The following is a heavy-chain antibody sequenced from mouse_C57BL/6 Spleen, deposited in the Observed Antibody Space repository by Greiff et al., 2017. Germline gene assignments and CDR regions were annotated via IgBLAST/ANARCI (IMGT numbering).Heavy chain of an antibody. CDR2: INPSNGGT. V-gene: IGHV1-53*01. CDR3: ARDGGYLSYWFDY. J-gene: IGHJ2*01. D-gene: IGHD2-3*01. CDR1: GYTFTSYW. Sequence: QVQLQQPGTELVKPGASVKLSCKASGYTFTSYWMHWVKQRPGQGLEWIGNINPSNGGTNYNEKFKSKATLTVDKSSSTAYMQLSSLTSEDSAVYDCARDGGYLSYWFDYGGQGTTLTVSS.